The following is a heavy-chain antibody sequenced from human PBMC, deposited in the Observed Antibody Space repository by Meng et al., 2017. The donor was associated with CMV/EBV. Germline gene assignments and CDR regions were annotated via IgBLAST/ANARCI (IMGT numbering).Heavy chain of an antibody. D-gene: IGHD6-6*01. Sequence: GSLSLTCTVSGGSVSSGSYYWSWILQPPGKGLEWIGYIYYSGSTNYNPSLKSRVTISVDTSKNQFSLKLSSVTAADTAVYYCARDKLEYSSSFKVGWFDPWGQGTLVTVSS. V-gene: IGHV4-61*01. J-gene: IGHJ5*02. CDR2: IYYSGST. CDR1: GGSVSSGSYY. CDR3: ARDKLEYSSSFKVGWFDP.